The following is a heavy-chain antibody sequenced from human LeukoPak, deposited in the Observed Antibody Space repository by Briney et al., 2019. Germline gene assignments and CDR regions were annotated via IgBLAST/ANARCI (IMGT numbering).Heavy chain of an antibody. V-gene: IGHV1-18*01. Sequence: ASVKVSCKASGYTLTSYGISWVRQAPGQGLEWMGWISAYNGNTNYARKLQGRVTMTTDTSTSTAYMELRSLRSDDTAVYYCARNRKNFDHLDYWGQGTLVTVSS. J-gene: IGHJ4*02. CDR3: ARNRKNFDHLDY. CDR2: ISAYNGNT. CDR1: GYTLTSYG. D-gene: IGHD3-9*01.